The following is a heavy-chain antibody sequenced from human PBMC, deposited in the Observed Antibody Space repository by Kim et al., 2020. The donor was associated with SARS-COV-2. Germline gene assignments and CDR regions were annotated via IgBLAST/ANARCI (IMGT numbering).Heavy chain of an antibody. J-gene: IGHJ5*01. CDR3: AKDQRGGATATPTRFDS. CDR2: ITGSGGST. Sequence: GGSLRLSCAASGFTFTSFAMNWVRQAPGKGLEWVSTITGSGGSTYYADSVKGRFTISRDNSKNTLYLQMNSLRAEDTAVYYCAKDQRGGATATPTRFDSWGQGNLVTVSS. V-gene: IGHV3-23*01. D-gene: IGHD1-26*01. CDR1: GFTFTSFA.